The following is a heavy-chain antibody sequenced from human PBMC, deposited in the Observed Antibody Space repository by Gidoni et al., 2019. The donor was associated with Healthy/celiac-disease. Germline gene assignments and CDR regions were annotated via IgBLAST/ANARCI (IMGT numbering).Heavy chain of an antibody. Sequence: EVQLVESGGGLVQPGRSLRLSCAASGFTFDDYAMHWVRQAPGKGLEWVSGISWNSGSIGYADSVKGRFTISRDNAKNSLYLQMNSLRAEDTALYYCALIPYSSGWVPWGQGTLVTVSS. CDR2: ISWNSGSI. CDR1: GFTFDDYA. D-gene: IGHD6-19*01. J-gene: IGHJ4*02. CDR3: ALIPYSSGWVP. V-gene: IGHV3-9*01.